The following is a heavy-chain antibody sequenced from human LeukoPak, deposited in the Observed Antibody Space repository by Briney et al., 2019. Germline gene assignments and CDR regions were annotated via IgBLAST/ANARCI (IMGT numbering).Heavy chain of an antibody. J-gene: IGHJ3*02. V-gene: IGHV4-59*08. Sequence: GSLRLSCAASGFTFSSYAMSWIRQPPGKGLEWIGYIYYSGSTNYNPSLKGRVTISVDTSKNQFSLKLSSVTAADTAVYCCARHHGDGAFDIWGQGTMVTVSS. CDR1: GFTFSSYA. D-gene: IGHD4-17*01. CDR3: ARHHGDGAFDI. CDR2: IYYSGST.